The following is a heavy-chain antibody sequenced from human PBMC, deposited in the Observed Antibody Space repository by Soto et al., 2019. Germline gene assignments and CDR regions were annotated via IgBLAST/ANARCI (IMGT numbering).Heavy chain of an antibody. V-gene: IGHV3-43D*04. CDR2: ISWDGGST. Sequence: PGGSLRLSCAASGFTFDDYAMHWVRQAPGKGLEWVSLISWDGGSTYYADSVKGRFTISRDNSKNSLYLQMNSLRAEDTALYYWAKDNLLTMGYGMDVWGQGTTVTFSS. D-gene: IGHD3-10*01. CDR1: GFTFDDYA. CDR3: AKDNLLTMGYGMDV. J-gene: IGHJ6*02.